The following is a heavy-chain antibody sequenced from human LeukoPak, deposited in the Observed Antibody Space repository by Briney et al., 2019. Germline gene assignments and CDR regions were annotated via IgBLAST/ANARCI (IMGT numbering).Heavy chain of an antibody. D-gene: IGHD3-10*01. J-gene: IGHJ4*02. V-gene: IGHV3-30*18. CDR3: AKDLSGRKGSFDY. Sequence: PGRSLRLSCAASGFTFSSYGMHWVRQAPGKGLEWVAVISYDGSNKHYADSVKGRFTISRDNSKNTLYLQMNSLRAEDTAVYYCAKDLSGRKGSFDYWGQGTLVTVSS. CDR2: ISYDGSNK. CDR1: GFTFSSYG.